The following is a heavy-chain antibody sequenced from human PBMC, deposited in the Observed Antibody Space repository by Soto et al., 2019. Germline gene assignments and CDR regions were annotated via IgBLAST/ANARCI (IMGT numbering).Heavy chain of an antibody. J-gene: IGHJ3*02. Sequence: PSETLSLTCTVSGGSISSYYWSWIRQPPGKGLEWIGYIYYSGSTNYNPSLKSRVTISVDTSKNQFSLKLSSVTAADTAVYYCARYYYGDGPLDAFDIWGQGTMVTVSS. V-gene: IGHV4-59*01. CDR2: IYYSGST. D-gene: IGHD3-10*01. CDR1: GGSISSYY. CDR3: ARYYYGDGPLDAFDI.